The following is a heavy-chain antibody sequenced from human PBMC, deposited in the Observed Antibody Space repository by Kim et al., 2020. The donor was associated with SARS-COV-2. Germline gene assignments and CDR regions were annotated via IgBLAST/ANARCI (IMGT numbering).Heavy chain of an antibody. CDR3: ARERQGYSGSWRYCNWFDP. CDR2: IIPIFGTA. D-gene: IGHD6-13*01. Sequence: SVKVSCKASGGTFSSYDISWVRQAPGQGLEWMGGIIPIFGTANYAQKFQGRVTITADASTSTAYMELSSLRSEDTAVYYCARERQGYSGSWRYCNWFDPWGQRTLVTASS. CDR1: GGTFSSYD. V-gene: IGHV1-69*13. J-gene: IGHJ5*02.